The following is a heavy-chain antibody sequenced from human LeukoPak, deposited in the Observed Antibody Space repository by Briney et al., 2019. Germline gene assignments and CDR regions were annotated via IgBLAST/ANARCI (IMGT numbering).Heavy chain of an antibody. CDR2: IYYTGNT. CDR3: ARHPGASFDS. CDR1: GGSTSGYY. J-gene: IGHJ4*02. V-gene: IGHV4-59*08. D-gene: IGHD7-27*01. Sequence: SETLSLTCSVSGGSTSGYYWSWIRQPPGRRLEWIGYIYYTGNTTYNPSLKSRVTISIDRSKNLFSLKLTSVTVADTAVYFCARHPGASFDSWGQGNLVTVSS.